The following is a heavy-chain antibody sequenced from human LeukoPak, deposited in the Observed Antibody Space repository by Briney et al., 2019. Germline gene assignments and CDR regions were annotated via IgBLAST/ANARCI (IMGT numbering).Heavy chain of an antibody. J-gene: IGHJ4*02. V-gene: IGHV4-38-2*01. CDR2: IYHSGST. Sequence: SETLSLTCAVSGYSITSGYYWGWIRQPPGKGLELIGSIYHSGSTYYNPSLNSRVTLSVDTSKNQFSLKLSSVTAADTAVYYCARHGAFYYSSGSSGFDYWGQGTLVTVSS. D-gene: IGHD3-10*01. CDR1: GYSITSGYY. CDR3: ARHGAFYYSSGSSGFDY.